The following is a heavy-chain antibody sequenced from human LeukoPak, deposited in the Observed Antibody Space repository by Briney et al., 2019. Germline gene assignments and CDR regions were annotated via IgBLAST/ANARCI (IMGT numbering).Heavy chain of an antibody. J-gene: IGHJ4*02. CDR2: ISGGGGTT. D-gene: IGHD2-2*01. CDR3: AKTLGYCSSTSCYFDY. CDR1: GFSFAGYG. V-gene: IGHV3-23*01. Sequence: GGSLRLSCAASGFSFAGYGMSWVRQAPGRGLEWVSNISGGGGTTYYADSVKSRFTISRDNAKNSLYLQMNSLRAEDTAVYYCAKTLGYCSSTSCYFDYWGQGTLVTVSS.